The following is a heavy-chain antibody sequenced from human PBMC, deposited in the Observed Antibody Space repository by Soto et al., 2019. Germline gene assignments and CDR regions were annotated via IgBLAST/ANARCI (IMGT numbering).Heavy chain of an antibody. J-gene: IGHJ4*02. CDR3: ASRAAYSGSLDY. Sequence: PSETLSLTCTVSGGSISSYYWSWIRQPPGKGLEWIGYIYYSGSTNYNPSLKSRVTISVDTSKNQFSLKLSSVTAAGTAVYYCASRAAYSGSLDYWGQGTLVTVSS. V-gene: IGHV4-59*01. CDR1: GGSISSYY. CDR2: IYYSGST. D-gene: IGHD1-26*01.